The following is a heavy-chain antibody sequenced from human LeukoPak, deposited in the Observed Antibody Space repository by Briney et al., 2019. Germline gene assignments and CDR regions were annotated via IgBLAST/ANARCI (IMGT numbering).Heavy chain of an antibody. V-gene: IGHV3-48*03. CDR3: ARDTVNGPFVISLDL. Sequence: QPGGSLRLYCAASGFSRRSSEMNGVRHAPGKGPEWVAHINSADNVEYYTDSVRGRFTMSRDNAKDLLYLQMNSLRDEDTAVYYCARDTVNGPFVISLDLWGQGVLVTVSS. CDR2: INSADNVE. J-gene: IGHJ5*02. CDR1: GFSRRSSE. D-gene: IGHD2-8*01.